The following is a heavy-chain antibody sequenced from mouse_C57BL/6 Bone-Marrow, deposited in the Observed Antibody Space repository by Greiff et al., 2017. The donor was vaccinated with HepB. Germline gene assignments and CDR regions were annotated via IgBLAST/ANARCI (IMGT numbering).Heavy chain of an antibody. V-gene: IGHV2-2*01. Sequence: VQLQQSGPGLVQPSQSLSITCTVSGFSLTSYGVHWVRQSPGKGLEWLGVIWSGGSTDYNAAFISRLSISKDNSKSQVFFKMNSLQADDTAIYYCARNSHYGSSYRYFDVWGTGTTVTVSS. CDR1: GFSLTSYG. D-gene: IGHD1-1*01. CDR3: ARNSHYGSSYRYFDV. J-gene: IGHJ1*03. CDR2: IWSGGST.